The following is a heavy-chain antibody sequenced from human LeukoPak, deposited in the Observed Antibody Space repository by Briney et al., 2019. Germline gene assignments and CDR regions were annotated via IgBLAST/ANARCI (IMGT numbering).Heavy chain of an antibody. CDR1: GGSISSSDYY. CDR3: ARIEYSSSWYDY. CDR2: IFYSGST. J-gene: IGHJ4*02. D-gene: IGHD6-13*01. Sequence: PSETLSLTCTVSGGSISSSDYYWSWIRQPPGKGLEWIGYIFYSGSTYYNPSLKSRVTISVDMSKNQFSLKLSSVTAADTAVYYCARIEYSSSWYDYWGQGTLVTVSS. V-gene: IGHV4-30-4*02.